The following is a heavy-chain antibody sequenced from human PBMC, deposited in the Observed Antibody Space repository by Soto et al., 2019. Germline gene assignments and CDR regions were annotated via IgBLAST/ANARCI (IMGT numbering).Heavy chain of an antibody. CDR1: GFTFSSYA. J-gene: IGHJ4*02. CDR3: ARGTSHYDILTGHDY. V-gene: IGHV3-30-3*01. CDR2: ISYDGSNK. D-gene: IGHD3-9*01. Sequence: HPGGSLRLSCAASGFTFSSYAMHWVRQAPGKGLEWVAVISYDGSNKYYADSVKGRFTISRDNSKNTLYLQMNSLRAEDTAVYYCARGTSHYDILTGHDYWGQGT.